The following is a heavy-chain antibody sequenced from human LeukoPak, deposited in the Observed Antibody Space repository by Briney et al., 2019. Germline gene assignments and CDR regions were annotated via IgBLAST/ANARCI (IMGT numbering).Heavy chain of an antibody. D-gene: IGHD1-26*01. Sequence: PSETPSLTCTVSGGSISSSSYYWGWIRQPPGKGLEWIGSINYSGNTYYNPPLKSRVIISVDTSKNQFSLKLTSVTAADMAVYYCARRLVVGNSGYYFDYWGQGTLVTVSS. CDR3: ARRLVVGNSGYYFDY. J-gene: IGHJ4*02. CDR1: GGSISSSSYY. CDR2: INYSGNT. V-gene: IGHV4-39*01.